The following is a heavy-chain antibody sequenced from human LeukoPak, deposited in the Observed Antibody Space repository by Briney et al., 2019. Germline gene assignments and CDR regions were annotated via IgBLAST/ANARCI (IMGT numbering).Heavy chain of an antibody. V-gene: IGHV3-23*01. Sequence: GGSLRLSCAASGFTFSSYAMSWVRQAPGKGLEWVSAISGSGGSTYYADSVKGRFTISRENARNSLYLEMNSLRDGDTAVYYCARETADTYTSGWYFDLWGRGTLVTVSS. D-gene: IGHD6-19*01. J-gene: IGHJ2*01. CDR1: GFTFSSYA. CDR2: ISGSGGST. CDR3: ARETADTYTSGWYFDL.